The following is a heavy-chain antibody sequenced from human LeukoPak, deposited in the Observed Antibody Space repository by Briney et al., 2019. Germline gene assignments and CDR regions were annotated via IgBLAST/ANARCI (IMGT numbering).Heavy chain of an antibody. V-gene: IGHV3-74*01. CDR2: INSDGCNT. CDR1: GLTFSSYW. J-gene: IGHJ4*02. Sequence: GGSQRLSCAASGLTFSSYWMHWVRQAPGKGLVCVSCINSDGCNTTYADSVKGRVTISRDNAKNTLYLQMNSLTAEGTAVYYCARAFMAGDDYWGQGTLVTVSS. CDR3: ARAFMAGDDY. D-gene: IGHD1-14*01.